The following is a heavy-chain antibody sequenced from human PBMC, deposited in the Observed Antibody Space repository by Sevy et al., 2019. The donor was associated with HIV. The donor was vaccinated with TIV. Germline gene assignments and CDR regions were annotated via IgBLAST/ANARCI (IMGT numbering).Heavy chain of an antibody. Sequence: GGSLRLSCAASGFTFSSYAMHWVRQAPGKGLEWVAVISHDGSNKYYADSVKGRFTIPRDNSKNTLYLQMNSLRAEDTAVYYCARGNGQETREYYLDYWGQGTLVTVSS. J-gene: IGHJ4*02. D-gene: IGHD1-1*01. CDR1: GFTFSSYA. V-gene: IGHV3-30-3*01. CDR3: ARGNGQETREYYLDY. CDR2: ISHDGSNK.